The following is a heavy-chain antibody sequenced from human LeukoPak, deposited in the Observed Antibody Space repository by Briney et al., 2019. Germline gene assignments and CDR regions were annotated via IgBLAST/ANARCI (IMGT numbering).Heavy chain of an antibody. V-gene: IGHV3-11*04. Sequence: GGSLRLSCAASAFIFNNYYMSWIRQAPEKGLEWVSYISSSGSTIYYADSVKGRFTISRDNAKNSLYLQMDSLRAEDTAVYYCARDRNYYDSSGYHRVDYWGQGTLVTVSS. D-gene: IGHD3-22*01. J-gene: IGHJ4*02. CDR1: AFIFNNYY. CDR2: ISSSGSTI. CDR3: ARDRNYYDSSGYHRVDY.